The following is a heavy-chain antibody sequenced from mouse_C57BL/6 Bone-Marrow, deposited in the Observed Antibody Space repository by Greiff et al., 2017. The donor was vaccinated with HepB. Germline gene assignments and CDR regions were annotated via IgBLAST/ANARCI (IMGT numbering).Heavy chain of an antibody. CDR1: GYTFTSYW. Sequence: QVQLQQPGAELVKPGASVKLSCKASGYTFTSYWMHWVKQRPGQGLEWIGMIHPNSGSTNYNEKFKSKATLTVDKSSSTAYMQLSSLTSEDSAVYYCASHYYGSSFYAMDYWGQGTSATVSS. CDR3: ASHYYGSSFYAMDY. CDR2: IHPNSGST. J-gene: IGHJ4*01. D-gene: IGHD1-1*01. V-gene: IGHV1-64*01.